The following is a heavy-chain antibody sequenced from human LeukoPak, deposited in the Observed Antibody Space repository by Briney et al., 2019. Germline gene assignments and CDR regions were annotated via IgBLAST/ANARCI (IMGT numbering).Heavy chain of an antibody. CDR1: GGSISSSSYY. D-gene: IGHD3-22*01. Sequence: SETLSLTCTVSGGSISSSSYYWGWIRQPPGQGLEWIGSIYYSGSIYYNPSLKSRVTISVDTSKNQFSLKLSSVTAADTAVYYCARHTYDSSGYYYFHFDYWGQGTLVTVSS. CDR3: ARHTYDSSGYYYFHFDY. CDR2: IYYSGSI. V-gene: IGHV4-39*01. J-gene: IGHJ4*02.